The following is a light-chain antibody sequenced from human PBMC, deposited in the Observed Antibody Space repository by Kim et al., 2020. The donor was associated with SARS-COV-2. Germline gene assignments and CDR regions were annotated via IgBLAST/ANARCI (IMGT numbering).Light chain of an antibody. CDR1: KSVSSSY. CDR2: GAS. Sequence: TPRERATLTCRASKSVSSSYLAWYQQKPGQAPRLLIYGASSRATGIPDRFSGSGSGTDFTLTISRLEPEDFAVYYCQQYGSSPFTFGPGTKVDIK. V-gene: IGKV3-20*01. J-gene: IGKJ3*01. CDR3: QQYGSSPFT.